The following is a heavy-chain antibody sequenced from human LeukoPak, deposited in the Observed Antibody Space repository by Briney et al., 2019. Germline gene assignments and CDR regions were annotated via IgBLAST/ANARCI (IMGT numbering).Heavy chain of an antibody. J-gene: IGHJ4*02. D-gene: IGHD6-6*01. CDR1: GGSISSYY. CDR2: IYYSGST. V-gene: IGHV4-59*12. Sequence: SETLSLTCTVSGGSISSYYWSWIRQPPGKGLEWIGYIYYSGSTNYNPSLKSRVTISADTSKNQFSLKLSSVTAADTAVYYCARDSAYSSSYDYWGQGTLVTVSS. CDR3: ARDSAYSSSYDY.